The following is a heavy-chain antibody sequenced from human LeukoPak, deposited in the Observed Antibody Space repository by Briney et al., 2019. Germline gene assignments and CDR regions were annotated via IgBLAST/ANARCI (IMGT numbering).Heavy chain of an antibody. CDR2: TDWDDGK. CDR3: ARISDHYDSSGYSVFDY. J-gene: IGHJ4*02. CDR1: GCSLRSSGMW. Sequence: SGPAPVKPPQTLTLTCTFSGCSLRSSGMWVSWIRQPPGKALEGLARTDWDDGKYYSTSLKTRLTISNDTSKNQVVLTMINMDPVDTATYYCARISDHYDSSGYSVFDYWGQGILVTVSS. D-gene: IGHD3-22*01. V-gene: IGHV2-70*11.